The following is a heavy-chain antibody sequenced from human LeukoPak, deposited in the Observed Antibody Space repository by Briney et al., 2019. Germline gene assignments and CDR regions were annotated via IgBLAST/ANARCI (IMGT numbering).Heavy chain of an antibody. CDR1: GGSFSGYY. Sequence: PSETLSLTCAVYGGSFSGYYWSWIRQPPGKGLEWIGEINHSGSTNYNPSLKSRVTISVDTSKNQFSLKLSSVTAADTAVYYCARGGTVVTGKKEGFFGYWGQGTLVTVSS. J-gene: IGHJ4*02. CDR3: ARGGTVVTGKKEGFFGY. CDR2: INHSGST. D-gene: IGHD4-23*01. V-gene: IGHV4-34*01.